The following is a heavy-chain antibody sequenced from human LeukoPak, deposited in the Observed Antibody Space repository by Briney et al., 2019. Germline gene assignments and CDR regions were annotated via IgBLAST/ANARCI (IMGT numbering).Heavy chain of an antibody. CDR1: GGSITISTYY. CDR2: MYYTGST. D-gene: IGHD3-16*01. V-gene: IGHV4-39*01. CDR3: ARLSMHTFGGARSGFDY. Sequence: PSETLSLTCTVSGGSITISTYYWGWVRQPPGKGLEWIGHMYYTGSTYHNPSLKSRVTTSVDTSKKQFSLKLTSVTAADTAVCYCARLSMHTFGGARSGFDYWGQGTLVTVSS. J-gene: IGHJ4*02.